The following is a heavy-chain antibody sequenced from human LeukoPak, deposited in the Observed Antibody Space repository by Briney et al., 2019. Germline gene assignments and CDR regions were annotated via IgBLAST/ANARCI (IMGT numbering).Heavy chain of an antibody. Sequence: GGSLRLSCAASGFTFSSHWMHWVRQAPGKGLVWVSRINSDGSTTSYADSVKGRFTISRDNAKNTLYLQMNSLRAEDTALYYCAREDYYDSFDIWGQGTMVTVSS. D-gene: IGHD3-22*01. CDR3: AREDYYDSFDI. CDR1: GFTFSSHW. J-gene: IGHJ3*02. V-gene: IGHV3-74*01. CDR2: INSDGSTT.